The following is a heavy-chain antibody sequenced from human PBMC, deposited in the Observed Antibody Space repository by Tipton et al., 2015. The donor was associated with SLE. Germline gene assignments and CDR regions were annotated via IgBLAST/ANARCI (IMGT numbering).Heavy chain of an antibody. CDR3: ARGTSDAFDI. CDR2: IYHRGST. J-gene: IGHJ3*02. Sequence: GLVKPSETLSVTCTVSGYSISSGFYWGWIRQPPGKGLEWIGSIYHRGSTSYSPSLKSRVTMSADTSKNQFSLNLSSVTAADTAVYYCARGTSDAFDIWGRGTMVNVSS. D-gene: IGHD6-6*01. V-gene: IGHV4-38-2*02. CDR1: GYSISSGFY.